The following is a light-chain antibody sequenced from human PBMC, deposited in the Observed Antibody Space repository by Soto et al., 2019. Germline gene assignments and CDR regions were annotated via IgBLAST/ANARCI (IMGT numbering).Light chain of an antibody. CDR2: DAS. CDR1: QSISSW. CDR3: QEYNSYPVS. V-gene: IGKV1-5*01. J-gene: IGKJ5*01. Sequence: DIQMTQCPSTLSASVGDRVTITCGASQSISSWLAWYQQKPGKAPKLLIYDASTLESGVPSRFSGSGSGTEFTLTISSLQPEDVATYYCQEYNSYPVSFGQGTRLEIK.